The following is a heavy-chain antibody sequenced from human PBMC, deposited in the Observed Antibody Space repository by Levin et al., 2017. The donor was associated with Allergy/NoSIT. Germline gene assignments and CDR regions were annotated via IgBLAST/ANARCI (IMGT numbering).Heavy chain of an antibody. CDR1: GYTFTNYW. Sequence: GESLKISCKGSGYTFTNYWIAWVRQMPGKGLEWMGIIYPGDSDTRYSPSFRGQVTISADKSISSAYLQWRSLKASDTAIYYCARQRGSLAGAFDIWGQGTMVTVSS. D-gene: IGHD7-27*01. CDR3: ARQRGSLAGAFDI. CDR2: IYPGDSDT. J-gene: IGHJ3*02. V-gene: IGHV5-51*01.